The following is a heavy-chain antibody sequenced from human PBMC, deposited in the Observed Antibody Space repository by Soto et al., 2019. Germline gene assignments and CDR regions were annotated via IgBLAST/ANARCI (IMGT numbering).Heavy chain of an antibody. Sequence: QVQLQESGPGLVKPSQTLSLTCTVSGGSISSGGYYWSWIRQHPGKGLEWIGYIYYSGSTYYNPSLQIRGTMSVGTSKNQFSLKLSSVTAADTAVYSCARGPWISQLVDYWGQGTLVTVSS. J-gene: IGHJ4*02. CDR3: ARGPWISQLVDY. D-gene: IGHD2-2*03. CDR1: GGSISSGGYY. CDR2: IYYSGST. V-gene: IGHV4-31*03.